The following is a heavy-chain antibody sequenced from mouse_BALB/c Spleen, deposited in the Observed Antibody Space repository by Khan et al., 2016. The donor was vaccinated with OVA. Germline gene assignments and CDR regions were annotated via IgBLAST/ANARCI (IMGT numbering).Heavy chain of an antibody. CDR1: GYTFTTYW. J-gene: IGHJ3*01. V-gene: IGHV1-7*01. CDR3: TRRGLDGIFTY. Sequence: VQLQESGAELAKPGASVEMSCKASGYTFTTYWMHWVKQRPGQGLEWIGYIDPSTGYTEYNQKFKDKATLTADKYSSTAYMQLSSLTSEDSAVYYCTRRGLDGIFTYWGQGTLVTVSA. CDR2: IDPSTGYT. D-gene: IGHD2-13*01.